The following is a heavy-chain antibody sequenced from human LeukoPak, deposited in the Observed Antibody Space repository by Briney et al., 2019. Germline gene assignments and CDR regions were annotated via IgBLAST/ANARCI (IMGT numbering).Heavy chain of an antibody. Sequence: PSETLSLTCAVSGYSISSGYYWGWIRQPPGKGLEWIGSIYHSGSTYYNPSLKSRVTISVDTSKNQFSLKLSSVTAADTAVYYCARSIAARRYNWFDPWGQGTLVTVPS. CDR1: GYSISSGYY. J-gene: IGHJ5*02. CDR2: IYHSGST. D-gene: IGHD6-6*01. CDR3: ARSIAARRYNWFDP. V-gene: IGHV4-38-2*01.